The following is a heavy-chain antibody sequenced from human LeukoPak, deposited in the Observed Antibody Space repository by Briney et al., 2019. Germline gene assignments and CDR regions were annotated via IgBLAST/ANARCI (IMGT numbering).Heavy chain of an antibody. J-gene: IGHJ6*03. D-gene: IGHD2-2*01. Sequence: PPQTLSLTCTVSGGSISSGGYYWSWIRQPPGKGLEWIVEINHSGSTNYNPSLKSRVTISVDTSKNQFSLKLSSVTAADTAVYYCARGTNYCSSTSCSFYYYYMDVWGKGTTVTVSS. V-gene: IGHV4-30-2*01. CDR2: INHSGST. CDR1: GGSISSGGYY. CDR3: ARGTNYCSSTSCSFYYYYMDV.